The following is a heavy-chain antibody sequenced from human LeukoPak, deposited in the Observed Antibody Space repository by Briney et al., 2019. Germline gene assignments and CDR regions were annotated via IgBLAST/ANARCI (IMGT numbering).Heavy chain of an antibody. CDR3: ARTQSQSGSYRYYFGY. Sequence: SETLSLTCTVSGDSVGSAGYYWSWIRQPPGGGLEWIGYIYYIRNTNYNPSLKSRVTMSLDPSKNQFSLKLNSVTAADTAVYYCARTQSQSGSYRYYFGYWGQGTLVTVSS. V-gene: IGHV4-61*08. CDR2: IYYIRNT. CDR1: GDSVGSAGYY. D-gene: IGHD1-26*01. J-gene: IGHJ4*02.